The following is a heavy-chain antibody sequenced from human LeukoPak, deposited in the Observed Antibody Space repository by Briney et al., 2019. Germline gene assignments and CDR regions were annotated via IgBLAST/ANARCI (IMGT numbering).Heavy chain of an antibody. V-gene: IGHV1-18*01. CDR3: ARELSSWYIYYYYYYGMDV. CDR2: ISAYNGNT. J-gene: IGHJ6*02. Sequence: ASVKVSCKASGYTFTSYGISWVRQAPGQGLEWMGWISAYNGNTNYAQKLQGRVTMTTDTSTSTAYMELRSLRSDDTAVYYCARELSSWYIYYYYYYGMDVWGQGTTVTVSS. D-gene: IGHD6-13*01. CDR1: GYTFTSYG.